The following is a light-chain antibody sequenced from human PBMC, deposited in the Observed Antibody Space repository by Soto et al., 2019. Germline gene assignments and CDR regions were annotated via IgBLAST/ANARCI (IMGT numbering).Light chain of an antibody. V-gene: IGKV1-5*03. CDR2: KAS. CDR3: QQYNDYSPWT. J-gene: IGKJ1*01. Sequence: DIQMTQSPSTLSASVGDRVTITCRASQSINIWLAWYQQKPGKAPKLLIYKASSLESGVPSRFSGSGSGTEFTLTISSLQPDDFAIYYCQQYNDYSPWTFGQGTKVEIK. CDR1: QSINIW.